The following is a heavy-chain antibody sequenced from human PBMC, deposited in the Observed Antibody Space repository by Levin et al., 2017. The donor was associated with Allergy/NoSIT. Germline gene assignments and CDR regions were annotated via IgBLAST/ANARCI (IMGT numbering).Heavy chain of an antibody. D-gene: IGHD3-16*01. CDR1: GGSISNSNYY. Sequence: SETLSLTCTVSGGSISNSNYYWGWIRQPPGKGLEWIGTMHYSGSTYYNSSLKSRVTISVDTSKNQFSLKLSSVTAADTALYYCARLGGPWGQGTLVAVSS. CDR2: MHYSGST. V-gene: IGHV4-39*01. J-gene: IGHJ5*02. CDR3: ARLGGP.